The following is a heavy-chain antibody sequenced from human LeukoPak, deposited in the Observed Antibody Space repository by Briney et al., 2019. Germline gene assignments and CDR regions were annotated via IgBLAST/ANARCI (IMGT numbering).Heavy chain of an antibody. V-gene: IGHV1-46*01. Sequence: ASVKVSCKASGYTFTGYYMHWVRQAPGQGLEWMGIINPSGGSTSYAQKFQGRVTMTRDMSTSTVYMELSSLRSEDTAVYYCARENYSSDWYGYWGQGTLVTVSS. CDR3: ARENYSSDWYGY. D-gene: IGHD6-19*01. CDR1: GYTFTGYY. CDR2: INPSGGST. J-gene: IGHJ4*02.